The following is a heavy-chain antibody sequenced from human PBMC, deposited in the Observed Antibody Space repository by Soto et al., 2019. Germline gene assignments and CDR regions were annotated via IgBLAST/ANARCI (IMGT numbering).Heavy chain of an antibody. Sequence: GGSLRLSCAASGFTFSSYSMNWVRQAPGKGLEWVSYISSSSSTIYYADSVKGRFTISRDNAKNSLYLQMNSLRAEDTAVYYCARVRLRFLEWGPRVPNENWFDPWGQGTLVTVSS. V-gene: IGHV3-48*01. CDR2: ISSSSSTI. CDR1: GFTFSSYS. J-gene: IGHJ5*02. CDR3: ARVRLRFLEWGPRVPNENWFDP. D-gene: IGHD3-3*01.